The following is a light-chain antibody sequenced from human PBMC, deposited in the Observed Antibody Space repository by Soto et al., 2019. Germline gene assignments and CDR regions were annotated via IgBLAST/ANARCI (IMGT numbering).Light chain of an antibody. CDR1: QSISSY. CDR3: QQYNNWPPIT. J-gene: IGKJ5*01. CDR2: GAS. V-gene: IGKV3-15*01. Sequence: MAQSPSSLSASVGDRVTITCRASQSISSYLNWYQQKPGQAPRLLIYGASTRATGIPARFSGSGSGTEFTLTISSLQSEDFAVYYCQQYNNWPPITFGQGTDWRL.